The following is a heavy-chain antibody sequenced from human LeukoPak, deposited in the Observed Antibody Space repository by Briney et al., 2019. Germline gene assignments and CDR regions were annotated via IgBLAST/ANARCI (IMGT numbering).Heavy chain of an antibody. CDR1: GFTFSGYG. CDR2: INHNGNVN. D-gene: IGHD3-16*01. J-gene: IGHJ6*02. CDR3: VRGGGLDV. V-gene: IGHV3-7*03. Sequence: GGSLRLSCAASGFTFSGYGMHWVRQAPGKGLEWVASINHNGNVNYYVDSVKGRFTISRDNAKNSLYLQMSNLRAEDTAVYFCVRGGGLDVWGQGATVTVSS.